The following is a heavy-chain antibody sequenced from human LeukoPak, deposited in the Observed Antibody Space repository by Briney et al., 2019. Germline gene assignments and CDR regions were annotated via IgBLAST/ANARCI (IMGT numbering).Heavy chain of an antibody. D-gene: IGHD3-10*01. CDR1: GYTFTSYA. Sequence: ASVKVSCKASGYTFTSYAMHWERQAPGQRLEWMGWINAGNGNTKYSQKFQGRVTITRDTSASTAYMELSSLRSEDTAVYYCARGAARVEFGFDYWGQGTLVTVSS. CDR2: INAGNGNT. CDR3: ARGAARVEFGFDY. J-gene: IGHJ4*02. V-gene: IGHV1-3*01.